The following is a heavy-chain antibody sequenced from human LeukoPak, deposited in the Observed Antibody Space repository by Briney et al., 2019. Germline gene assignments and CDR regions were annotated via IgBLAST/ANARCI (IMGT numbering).Heavy chain of an antibody. V-gene: IGHV3-9*01. CDR1: GFTFDDYA. J-gene: IGHJ4*02. CDR3: AKAGALSGYSSGWYVYFDY. D-gene: IGHD6-19*01. CDR2: ISWNSGSI. Sequence: GGSLRLSCAASGFTFDDYAMHWVRHAPGKGLEWVSGISWNSGSIGYADSVKGRFTISRDNAKNSLYLQMNSLRAEDTALYYCAKAGALSGYSSGWYVYFDYWGQGTLVTVSS.